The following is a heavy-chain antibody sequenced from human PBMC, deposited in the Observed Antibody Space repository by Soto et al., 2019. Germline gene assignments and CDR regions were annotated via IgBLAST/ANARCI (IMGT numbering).Heavy chain of an antibody. Sequence: QVQLVQSGAEVKKPGSSVKVSCKASGGTFSSYTISWVRQAPGQGLEWMGRIIPILGIANYAQKFQGRVTITADKSTSTASMELSSLRSEDTAVYYCARDQPGSGATVTTTGVAFDIWGQGTMVTVSS. CDR2: IIPILGIA. V-gene: IGHV1-69*08. CDR3: ARDQPGSGATVTTTGVAFDI. D-gene: IGHD4-17*01. CDR1: GGTFSSYT. J-gene: IGHJ3*02.